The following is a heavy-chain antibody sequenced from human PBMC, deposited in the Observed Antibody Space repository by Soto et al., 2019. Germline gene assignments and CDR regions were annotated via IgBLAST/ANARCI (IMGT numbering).Heavy chain of an antibody. Sequence: QLQLLESGPGLVKPSETLSLTCTVSGGSVSNNSYYWGWIRQPPGKRLEWIGSVYYSGSAYYNPSLKSRLTMSVDTSMNPFSLKLSSVTAADTAIYYCARRPLVRGIIPYYFDYWGQGTLVTVSS. J-gene: IGHJ4*02. CDR1: GGSVSNNSYY. D-gene: IGHD3-10*01. CDR3: ARRPLVRGIIPYYFDY. CDR2: VYYSGSA. V-gene: IGHV4-39*02.